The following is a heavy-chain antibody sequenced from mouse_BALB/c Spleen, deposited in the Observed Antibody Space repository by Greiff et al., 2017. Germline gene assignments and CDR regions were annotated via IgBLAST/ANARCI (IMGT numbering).Heavy chain of an antibody. CDR1: GFNIKDTY. V-gene: IGHV14-3*02. Sequence: VQLQQSGAELVKPGASVKLSCTASGFNIKDTYMHWVKQRPEQGLEWIGRIDPANGNTKYDPKFQGKATITADTSSNTAYLQLSSLTSEDTAVYYCAGNYGSSYGFAYWGQGTLVTVSA. CDR2: IDPANGNT. CDR3: AGNYGSSYGFAY. J-gene: IGHJ3*01. D-gene: IGHD1-1*01.